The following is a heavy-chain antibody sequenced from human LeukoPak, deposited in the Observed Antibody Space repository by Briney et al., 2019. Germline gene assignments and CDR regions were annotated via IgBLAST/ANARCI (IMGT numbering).Heavy chain of an antibody. D-gene: IGHD3-10*01. Sequence: GEPLTISCKGSDYSSTNYWIGWVGHMPGKGREWMGVIYPDDSDTRYSPSFRGHVTISADKSISTAYLQWSSLKASDTAMYYCARHVHGGYYDGMDVWGQGTPVTVSS. CDR2: IYPDDSDT. V-gene: IGHV5-51*01. CDR3: ARHVHGGYYDGMDV. CDR1: DYSSTNYW. J-gene: IGHJ6*02.